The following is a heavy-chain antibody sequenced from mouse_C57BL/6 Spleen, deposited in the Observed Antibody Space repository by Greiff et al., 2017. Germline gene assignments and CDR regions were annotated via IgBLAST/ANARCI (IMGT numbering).Heavy chain of an antibody. V-gene: IGHV14-2*01. CDR2: IDPEDGET. Sequence: VQLQQSGAELVKPGASVKLSCTASGFNIKDYYMHWVKQRTEQGLEWIGRIDPEDGETKYAPKFQGKATITADTSSNTAYLQLSSLTSEDTAVYYCVRGSSDGSSYEGFDYWGQGTTLTVSS. D-gene: IGHD1-1*01. CDR3: VRGSSDGSSYEGFDY. J-gene: IGHJ2*01. CDR1: GFNIKDYY.